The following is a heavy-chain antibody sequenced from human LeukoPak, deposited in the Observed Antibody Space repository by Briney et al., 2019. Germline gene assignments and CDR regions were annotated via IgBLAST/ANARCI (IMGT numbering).Heavy chain of an antibody. CDR3: ARDPSGSWQWFDY. V-gene: IGHV1-46*01. J-gene: IGHJ4*02. CDR1: GYTFTSYY. D-gene: IGHD1-26*01. Sequence: ASVKVSCKASGYTFTSYYLHWVRRAPGQGLEWMGVINPNGGSTTDAQKFQGRVTMTRDRSTSTVYMELYSLRSEDTAVYYCARDPSGSWQWFDYWGQGTLVTVSS. CDR2: INPNGGST.